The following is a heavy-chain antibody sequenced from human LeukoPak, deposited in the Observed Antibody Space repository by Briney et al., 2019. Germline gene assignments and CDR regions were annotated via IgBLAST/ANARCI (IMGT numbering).Heavy chain of an antibody. J-gene: IGHJ4*02. Sequence: GGSLRLSCAASGFTVSSNYMSWVRQAPGKGLEWVSVIYSGGSTYYADSVKGRFTISRDNSKNTLYLQMNSLRAEDTAVYYCAQRQGAAAAGRGYYFDYWGQGTLVTVSS. CDR1: GFTVSSNY. V-gene: IGHV3-53*01. CDR3: AQRQGAAAAGRGYYFDY. D-gene: IGHD6-13*01. CDR2: IYSGGST.